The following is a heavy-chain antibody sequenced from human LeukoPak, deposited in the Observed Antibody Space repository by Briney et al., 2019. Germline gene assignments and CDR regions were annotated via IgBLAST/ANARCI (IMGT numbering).Heavy chain of an antibody. V-gene: IGHV1-24*01. CDR1: GYTLTELS. CDR3: ATGPGNWNLVSWFDP. J-gene: IGHJ5*02. CDR2: FDPEDGET. D-gene: IGHD1-7*01. Sequence: ASVTVSCKVSGYTLTELSMHWVRQAPGKGLEWIGGFDPEDGETIYAQKFQGRVTMTEDTSTDTAYMELSSLRSEDTAVYYCATGPGNWNLVSWFDPWGQGTLVTVSS.